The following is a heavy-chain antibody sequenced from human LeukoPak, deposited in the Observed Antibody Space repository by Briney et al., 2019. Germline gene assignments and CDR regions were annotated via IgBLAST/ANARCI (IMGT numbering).Heavy chain of an antibody. CDR1: GFTFSSYG. CDR2: IRYDGSNK. Sequence: GGSLRLSCAASGFTFSSYGMHWVRQAPGKGLEWVAFIRYDGSNKYYADSVKGRFTISRDNSKNTLYLQMNSLRAEDTAVYYCAKAGEGYCSSTSCYESLDYWGQGTLVTVSS. J-gene: IGHJ4*02. D-gene: IGHD2-2*01. CDR3: AKAGEGYCSSTSCYESLDY. V-gene: IGHV3-30*02.